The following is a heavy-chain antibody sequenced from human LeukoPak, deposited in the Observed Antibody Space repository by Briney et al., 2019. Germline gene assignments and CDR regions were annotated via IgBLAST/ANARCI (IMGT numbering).Heavy chain of an antibody. D-gene: IGHD2-2*02. CDR2: IIPIFGTA. CDR3: ARDDQYQLLYLGY. CDR1: GYTFTGYY. Sequence: SVKVSCKASGYTFTGYYMHWVRQAPGQGLEWMGRIIPIFGTANYAQKFQGRVTITTDESTSTAYMELSSLRSEDTAVYYCARDDQYQLLYLGYWGQGTLVTVSS. V-gene: IGHV1-69*05. J-gene: IGHJ4*02.